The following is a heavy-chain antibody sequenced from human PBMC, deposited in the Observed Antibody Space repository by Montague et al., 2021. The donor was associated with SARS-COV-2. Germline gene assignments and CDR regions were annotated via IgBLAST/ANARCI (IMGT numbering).Heavy chain of an antibody. CDR3: ARQEYYYDSSGYGGMDWFDP. V-gene: IGHV4-39*01. Sequence: ETLSLTCTVSGGSISSSSYYWGWIRQPPGKGLEWIGSIYYSGSTYYNPSLKSRVTISVDTSKNQFSLKLSSVTAADTAVYHCARQEYYYDSSGYGGMDWFDPWGQGTLVTVSS. D-gene: IGHD3-22*01. J-gene: IGHJ5*02. CDR2: IYYSGST. CDR1: GGSISSSSYY.